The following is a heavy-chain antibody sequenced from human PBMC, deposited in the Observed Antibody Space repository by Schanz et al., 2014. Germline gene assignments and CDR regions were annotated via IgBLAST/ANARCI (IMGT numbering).Heavy chain of an antibody. CDR2: ISGSGGST. Sequence: VQLVESGGGLVKPGGSLRLSCAASGFTFSDYYMSWIRQAPGKGLEWVSAISGSGGSTYYADSVKGRFTISRDNSKNTLYLQMNSLRAEDTAVYYCARGGPAYYFDDWGQGTLVTVSS. CDR1: GFTFSDYY. CDR3: ARGGPAYYFDD. V-gene: IGHV3-23*04. J-gene: IGHJ4*02.